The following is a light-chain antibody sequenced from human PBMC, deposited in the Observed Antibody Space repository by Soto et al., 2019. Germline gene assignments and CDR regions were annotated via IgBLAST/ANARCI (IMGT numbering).Light chain of an antibody. CDR3: QKYNIAPRT. CDR2: AAS. Sequence: DIQMTQSPSSLYASVGDSVTITCRASQGISNYLAWYQQKPGQVPKLLIYAASTLQSGVPSRFSGSGSWTEFTLTISSLQPEDVATYYCQKYNIAPRTFGQGTKVEIK. V-gene: IGKV1-27*01. J-gene: IGKJ1*01. CDR1: QGISNY.